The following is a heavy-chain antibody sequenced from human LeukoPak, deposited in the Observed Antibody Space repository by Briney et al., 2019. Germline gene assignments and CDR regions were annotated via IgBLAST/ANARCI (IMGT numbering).Heavy chain of an antibody. D-gene: IGHD5-18*01. CDR3: ARDYSYPDY. CDR2: IYSSGRT. J-gene: IGHJ4*02. Sequence: SETLSLTCSVSGASISAYHWSWIRQPAGKGLEWIGRIYSSGRTNYIPSLKSRLTMSVDTSKNQFSLKLNSVTAADTAVYYCARDYSYPDYLGQGTLVTVSS. CDR1: GASISAYH. V-gene: IGHV4-4*07.